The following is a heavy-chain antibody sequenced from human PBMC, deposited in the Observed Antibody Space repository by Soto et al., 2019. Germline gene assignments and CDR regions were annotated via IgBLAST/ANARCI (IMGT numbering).Heavy chain of an antibody. Sequence: EVQLVESGGGLVQPGGSLRLSCAASGFTLSGRSMHWVRQAPGKGLVWVSGIDNAGTDSTYADSVKGRITSSRDNAKNMLYLQMNSLRVSDTAVYYCARGWFGADGGGKGTTVTVSS. D-gene: IGHD3-10*01. CDR2: IDNAGTDS. J-gene: IGHJ6*04. V-gene: IGHV3-74*01. CDR1: GFTLSGRS. CDR3: ARGWFGADG.